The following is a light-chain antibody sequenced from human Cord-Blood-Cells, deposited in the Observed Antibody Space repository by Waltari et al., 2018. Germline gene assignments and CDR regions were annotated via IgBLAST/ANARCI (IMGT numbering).Light chain of an antibody. Sequence: QSVLTPPPSVSGAPGTRVTIPCTGPSPNIRAGSDVHWSQHLPGTTPNLPIYWNSNRPSGVPDRFSGSKSGTSASPAITGLQAEDEADYYCQSYDSSLSGYVFGTGTKVTVL. CDR1: SPNIRAGSD. J-gene: IGLJ1*01. CDR2: WNS. V-gene: IGLV1-40*01. CDR3: QSYDSSLSGYV.